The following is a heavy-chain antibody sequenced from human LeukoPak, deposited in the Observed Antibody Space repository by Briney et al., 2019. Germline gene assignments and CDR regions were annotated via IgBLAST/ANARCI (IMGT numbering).Heavy chain of an antibody. CDR1: GFTFNSYS. CDR3: AKGQGLYAARRNYGMDV. CDR2: TSYDGRNK. V-gene: IGHV3-30*18. Sequence: GMNLRFTCAASGFTFNSYSWNWVPQAPGKGLKWMVATSYDGRNKFYADSVRGQFTISRDNSKNTLYLEVSSLRAEDTADYYCAKGQGLYAARRNYGMDVWGQGTTVTVSS. D-gene: IGHD2/OR15-2a*01. J-gene: IGHJ6*02.